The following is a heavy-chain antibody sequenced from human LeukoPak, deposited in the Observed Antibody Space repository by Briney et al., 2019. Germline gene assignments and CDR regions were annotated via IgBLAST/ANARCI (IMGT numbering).Heavy chain of an antibody. Sequence: GGSLRLSCAASGFTFSSYSMNWVRQAPGKGLEWVSYISNSSSTIYYADSVKGRFTISRDNAKNSLYLQMNSLRDEDTAVYYCAREESGSYVSWSVGYFDYWGQGTLVTVSS. V-gene: IGHV3-48*02. D-gene: IGHD1-26*01. CDR1: GFTFSSYS. J-gene: IGHJ4*02. CDR3: AREESGSYVSWSVGYFDY. CDR2: ISNSSSTI.